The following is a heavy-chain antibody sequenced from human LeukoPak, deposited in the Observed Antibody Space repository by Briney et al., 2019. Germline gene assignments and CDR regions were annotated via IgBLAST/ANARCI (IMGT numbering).Heavy chain of an antibody. CDR3: ARDPGLLWFSADYYYMDV. D-gene: IGHD3-10*01. CDR2: INPNSGAT. CDR1: GYIFTGYC. J-gene: IGHJ6*03. Sequence: ASVKVSCKTSGYIFTGYCIHWVRQAPGQGLEWMGYINPNSGATNSAQKFQGRVTMTRDRSVNTVYMEVRGLRSDDTAVYFCARDPGLLWFSADYYYMDVWGKGTTVTISS. V-gene: IGHV1-2*02.